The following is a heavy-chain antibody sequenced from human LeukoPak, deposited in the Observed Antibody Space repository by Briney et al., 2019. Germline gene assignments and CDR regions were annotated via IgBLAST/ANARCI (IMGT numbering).Heavy chain of an antibody. CDR1: GFTFSSYA. D-gene: IGHD6-6*01. Sequence: PGGSLRLSCAASGFTFSSYAMSWVRQAPGKGLGWVSAIIGSGGSTYYADSVKGRLTISRDNSKNTQYLQMTGLRAEDTAVYYCAKSQVGSSSSGFDYWGQGTLVTVSS. CDR3: AKSQVGSSSSGFDY. CDR2: IIGSGGST. J-gene: IGHJ4*02. V-gene: IGHV3-23*01.